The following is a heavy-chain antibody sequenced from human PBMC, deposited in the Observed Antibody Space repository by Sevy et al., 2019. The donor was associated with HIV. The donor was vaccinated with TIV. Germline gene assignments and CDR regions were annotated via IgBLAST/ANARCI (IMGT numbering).Heavy chain of an antibody. Sequence: GGSLRLSCADSGLTLSSYAMNWVRQAPGKGLEWVSAISGRGGSTYYADSVEGRFTISRDNSKNTLYLQMNSLRAEDTAVYYCARDLVLPATTDYYYYGMDVWGQGTTVTVSS. V-gene: IGHV3-23*01. D-gene: IGHD2-15*01. J-gene: IGHJ6*02. CDR2: ISGRGGST. CDR1: GLTLSSYA. CDR3: ARDLVLPATTDYYYYGMDV.